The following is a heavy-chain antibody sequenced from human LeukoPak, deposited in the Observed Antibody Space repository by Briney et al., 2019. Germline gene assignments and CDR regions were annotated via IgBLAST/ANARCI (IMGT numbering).Heavy chain of an antibody. CDR2: IYYSGST. J-gene: IGHJ3*02. Sequence: SETLSLTCTVSGDSISSYYWSWIRQPPGRGLEWIGYIYYSGSTNYNPSLKSRVTISIDTSKNQFPLKLSSVTAADTAVYYCARKVTRKGGDAFDIWGQGTMVTVSS. CDR3: ARKVTRKGGDAFDI. CDR1: GDSISSYY. V-gene: IGHV4-59*01. D-gene: IGHD2-21*02.